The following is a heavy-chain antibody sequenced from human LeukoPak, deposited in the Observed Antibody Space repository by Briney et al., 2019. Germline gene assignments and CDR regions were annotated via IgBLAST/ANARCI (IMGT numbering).Heavy chain of an antibody. CDR1: GYTCTRYY. J-gene: IGHJ4*02. V-gene: IGHV1-46*01. CDR2: INPNGGST. Sequence: ASVKVSCKASGYTCTRYYMHWVRQAPGQGLEWMGIINPNGGSTTYAQKFQGRVTMTRDSSTSTVYMEMSSLRSEDTAVYYCARDIGSSATFEYWGQGTLVTVSS. D-gene: IGHD6-19*01. CDR3: ARDIGSSATFEY.